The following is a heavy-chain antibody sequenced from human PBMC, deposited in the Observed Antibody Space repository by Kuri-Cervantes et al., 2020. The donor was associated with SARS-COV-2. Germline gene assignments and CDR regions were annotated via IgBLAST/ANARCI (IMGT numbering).Heavy chain of an antibody. J-gene: IGHJ6*03. Sequence: AVKVTCKASVYTLTCYYMHWVRQAPGQGLEGMGWINPNSGGTNYAQKVLGRVTMTRDTSISTAYMELSRQSDEDTAVYSSNRDPHYDFWSGYLPIHYYDSMDVWGKGTTVTVSS. CDR2: INPNSGGT. CDR1: VYTLTCYY. D-gene: IGHD3-3*01. V-gene: IGHV1-2*02. CDR3: NRDPHYDFWSGYLPIHYYDSMDV.